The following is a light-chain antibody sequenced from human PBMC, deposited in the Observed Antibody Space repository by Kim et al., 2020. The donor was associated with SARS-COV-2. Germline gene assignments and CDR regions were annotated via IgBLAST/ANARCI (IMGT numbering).Light chain of an antibody. J-gene: IGLJ3*02. Sequence: GQKDTFSCSGSSSNIESNAVDWYQQLPGAAPKLLTYSDNQRASGVPDRYSGSKAGTSASLAISGLQSEDEADYYCATWDDSLNGRVFGGGTQLTVL. CDR2: SDN. CDR3: ATWDDSLNGRV. CDR1: SSNIESNA. V-gene: IGLV1-44*01.